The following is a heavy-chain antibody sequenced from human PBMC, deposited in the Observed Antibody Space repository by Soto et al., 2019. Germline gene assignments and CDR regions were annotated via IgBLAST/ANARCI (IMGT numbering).Heavy chain of an antibody. Sequence: PGGSLRLSCAASGLTFSSYAMHWVRQAPGKGLEYVSAISSNGGSTYYADSVRGRFTISRDNTKNTLFLQMSSLRGEDSGVYYCASGTTLAIFDYGMDVCGQGTTVTVSS. D-gene: IGHD3-3*01. J-gene: IGHJ6*02. CDR2: ISSNGGST. CDR1: GLTFSSYA. CDR3: ASGTTLAIFDYGMDV. V-gene: IGHV3-64*02.